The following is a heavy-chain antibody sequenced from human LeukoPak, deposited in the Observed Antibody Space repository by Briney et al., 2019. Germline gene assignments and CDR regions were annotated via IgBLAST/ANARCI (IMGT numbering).Heavy chain of an antibody. CDR2: ISSSGSTI. V-gene: IGHV3-48*03. J-gene: IGHJ4*02. Sequence: GGSLRLSCAASGFTFSSYEMNWVRQAPGKGLEWVSYISSSGSTIYYADSVKGRFTISRDNAKNSLYLQMNSLRAEDTAVYYCATAEAVASRWGQGNLVTVSS. D-gene: IGHD6-19*01. CDR1: GFTFSSYE. CDR3: ATAEAVASR.